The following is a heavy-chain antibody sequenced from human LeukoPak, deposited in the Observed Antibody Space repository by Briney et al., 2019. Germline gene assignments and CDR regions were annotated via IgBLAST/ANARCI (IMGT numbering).Heavy chain of an antibody. V-gene: IGHV4-4*07. CDR1: GGSISSYY. Sequence: PSETLSLTCTVSGGSISSYYWSWIRQPAGKGLEWIGRIYTSGSTNYNPSLKSRVTMSVDTSKNQFSLKLSSVTAADTAVYYCAREAYCGGDCSPPGAFDIWGQGTMVTVSS. CDR2: IYTSGST. D-gene: IGHD2-21*02. J-gene: IGHJ3*02. CDR3: AREAYCGGDCSPPGAFDI.